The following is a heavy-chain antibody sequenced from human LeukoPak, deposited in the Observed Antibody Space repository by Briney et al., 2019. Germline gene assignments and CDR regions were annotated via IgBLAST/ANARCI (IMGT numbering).Heavy chain of an antibody. D-gene: IGHD5-18*01. J-gene: IGHJ4*02. V-gene: IGHV3-23*01. CDR3: ARGIQLWFNFDY. Sequence: GGSLRLSCAASGFTFSSCAMSWVRQAPGKGLEWVSAISDSGAYTYYADSVKGRFTISRDNSKNTLYLQMNSLRAEDTAVYYCARGIQLWFNFDYWGQGTLVTVSS. CDR1: GFTFSSCA. CDR2: ISDSGAYT.